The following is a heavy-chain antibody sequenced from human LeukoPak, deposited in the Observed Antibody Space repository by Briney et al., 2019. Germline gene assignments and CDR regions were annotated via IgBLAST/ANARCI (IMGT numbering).Heavy chain of an antibody. CDR3: AKLQYYYGSGSSTD. V-gene: IGHV4-39*01. D-gene: IGHD3-10*01. Sequence: SETLSLTCTVSGVSTSGNRYYWAWIRQPPGKGLEWIGNIFFGGTTYYNPSLKSRVTISTDTSKNQFSLELSSVTAADTAVYYCAKLQYYYGSGSSTDWGQGTLVTVSS. CDR1: GVSTSGNRYY. CDR2: IFFGGTT. J-gene: IGHJ4*02.